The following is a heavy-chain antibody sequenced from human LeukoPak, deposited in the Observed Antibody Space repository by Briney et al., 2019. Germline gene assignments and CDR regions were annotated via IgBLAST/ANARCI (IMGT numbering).Heavy chain of an antibody. V-gene: IGHV4-34*01. D-gene: IGHD3-3*02. CDR2: INHSGST. Sequence: SETLSLTCAVYGGSFTGYYWSWIRQPPGKGLEWVGEINHSGSTNYNPSLKSRVTISLDTPKNQFSLKLSSVTAADTAVYYCASGGIFGVAGSDAFDIWGRGTMVTVSS. CDR3: ASGGIFGVAGSDAFDI. J-gene: IGHJ3*02. CDR1: GGSFTGYY.